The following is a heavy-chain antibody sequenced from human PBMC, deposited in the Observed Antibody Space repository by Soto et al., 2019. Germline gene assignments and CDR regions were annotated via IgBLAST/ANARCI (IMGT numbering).Heavy chain of an antibody. CDR2: ISAYNGNT. D-gene: IGHD3-10*01. Sequence: GASVKVSCKASGYTFTSYGISWVRQAPGQGLEWMGWISAYNGNTNYAQKLQGRVTMTTDTSTSTAYMELRSLRSDDTAVYYCAREGTSTYGSGSYYPGTFDYWGQGTLVTVSS. J-gene: IGHJ4*02. CDR3: AREGTSTYGSGSYYPGTFDY. CDR1: GYTFTSYG. V-gene: IGHV1-18*01.